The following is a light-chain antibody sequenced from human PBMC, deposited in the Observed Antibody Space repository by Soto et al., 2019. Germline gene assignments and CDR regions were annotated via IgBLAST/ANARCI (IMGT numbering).Light chain of an antibody. Sequence: IVLTPSQATLLFLREDRATLXRMICQSVSSIYLAWYQQKPGQAPRLLIYGGSSRASGIPDRFSGSGSGTDFTLTISRLEPEDFAVYYCQQYGSSPWTFGRGTKVDIK. CDR2: GGS. CDR1: QSVSSIY. V-gene: IGKV3-20*01. J-gene: IGKJ1*01. CDR3: QQYGSSPWT.